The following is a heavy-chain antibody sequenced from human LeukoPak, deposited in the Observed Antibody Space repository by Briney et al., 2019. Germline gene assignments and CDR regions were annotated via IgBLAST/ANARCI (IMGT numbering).Heavy chain of an antibody. V-gene: IGHV5-51*01. Sequence: GESLKISCKGSGYSFTSYWIGWVRQMPGKGLEWMGIIYPGDSDTGYSPSFQGQVTISADKSISTAYLQWSSLKASDTAMYYCARTYYYGSGSYSFQHWGQGTLVTVSS. CDR2: IYPGDSDT. CDR1: GYSFTSYW. CDR3: ARTYYYGSGSYSFQH. J-gene: IGHJ1*01. D-gene: IGHD3-10*01.